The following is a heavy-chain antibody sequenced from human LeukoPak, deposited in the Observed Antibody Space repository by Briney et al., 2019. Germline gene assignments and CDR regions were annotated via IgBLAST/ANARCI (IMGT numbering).Heavy chain of an antibody. Sequence: PSETLSLTCTVSGGSISSSSYYWGWIRQPPGKGLEWIGSIYCSGSTYYNPSLKSRVTISVDTSKNQFSLKLSSVTAADTAVYYCARHLRGMVRGVKASRYYYYYMDVWGKGTTVTISS. CDR2: IYCSGST. V-gene: IGHV4-39*01. CDR1: GGSISSSSYY. J-gene: IGHJ6*03. CDR3: ARHLRGMVRGVKASRYYYYYMDV. D-gene: IGHD3-10*01.